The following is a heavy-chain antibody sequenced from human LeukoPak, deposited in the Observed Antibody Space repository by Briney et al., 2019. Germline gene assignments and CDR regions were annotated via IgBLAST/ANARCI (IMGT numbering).Heavy chain of an antibody. V-gene: IGHV4-39*07. CDR1: GGSISSINYY. CDR3: ARQGPGYYTSDAFDI. Sequence: PSETLSLTCTVSGGSISSINYYWGWIRQPPGKGLEWIGEINHSGSTNYNPSLKSRVTISVDTSKNQFSLKLSSVTAADTAVYYCARQGPGYYTSDAFDIWGQGTMVTVSS. D-gene: IGHD3/OR15-3a*01. J-gene: IGHJ3*02. CDR2: INHSGST.